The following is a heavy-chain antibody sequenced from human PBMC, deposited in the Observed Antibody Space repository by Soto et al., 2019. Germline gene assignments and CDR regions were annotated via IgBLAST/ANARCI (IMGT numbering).Heavy chain of an antibody. CDR2: IYYNGNT. J-gene: IGHJ6*02. V-gene: IGHV4-30-4*02. CDR3: ARATTVTSSFFFYGLDI. D-gene: IGHD4-17*01. Sequence: SDTLSLTCTVSGGSISDDDYYWNWIRQSPGKGLEWIGHIYYNGNTYYNPSLKSRLTMSLDTSQNQFSLHLTSVIAADSALYFCARATTVTSSFFFYGLDIWGQGTTVTVS. CDR1: GGSISDDDYY.